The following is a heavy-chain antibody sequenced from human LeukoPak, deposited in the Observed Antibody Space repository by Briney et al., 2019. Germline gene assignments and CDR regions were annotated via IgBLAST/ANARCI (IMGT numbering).Heavy chain of an antibody. V-gene: IGHV3-23*01. CDR1: GFTFSDCW. J-gene: IGHJ4*02. Sequence: GGSLRLSCAASGFTFSDCWMSWVRQAPGKGLEWVSAISGSGGSTYYADSVKGRFTISRDNSKNTLYLQMNSLRAEDTAVYYCAKDLTQYDFWSGYPDYYFDYWGQGTLVTVSS. D-gene: IGHD3-3*01. CDR2: ISGSGGST. CDR3: AKDLTQYDFWSGYPDYYFDY.